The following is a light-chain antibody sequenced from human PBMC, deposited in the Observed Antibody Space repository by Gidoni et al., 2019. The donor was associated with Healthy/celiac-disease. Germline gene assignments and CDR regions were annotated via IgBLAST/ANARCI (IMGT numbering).Light chain of an antibody. J-gene: IGLJ2*01. CDR3: YSTDSSGNLLI. CDR1: ALPKKY. Sequence: SYELTQPPSVSVSPGQTARITCSGDALPKKYAYWYQQKSGQAPVLVIYEDSKRPSGILERFSGSSSGTVDTLIISGAQVEDEGDYYCYSTDSSGNLLIFGGGTKLNVL. CDR2: EDS. V-gene: IGLV3-10*01.